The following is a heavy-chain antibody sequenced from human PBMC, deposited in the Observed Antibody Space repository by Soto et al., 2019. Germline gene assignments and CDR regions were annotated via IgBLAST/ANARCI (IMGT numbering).Heavy chain of an antibody. V-gene: IGHV1-3*01. CDR1: GYTFTSYA. CDR2: INAGNGNT. CDR3: ARATSCSGGSCYALSDAFDI. Sequence: GASVKVSCKASGYTFTSYAMHWVRQAPGQRLEWMGWINAGNGNTKYSQKFQGRVTITRDTSASTAYMELSSLRSEDTAVYYCARATSCSGGSCYALSDAFDIWGQGTMVTVSS. J-gene: IGHJ3*02. D-gene: IGHD2-15*01.